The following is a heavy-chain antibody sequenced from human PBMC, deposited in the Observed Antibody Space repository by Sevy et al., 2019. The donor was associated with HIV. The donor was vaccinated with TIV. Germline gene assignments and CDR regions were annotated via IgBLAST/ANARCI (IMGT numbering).Heavy chain of an antibody. CDR1: GYTFSNYY. D-gene: IGHD2-21*02. CDR2: INPSGGST. Sequence: ASVKVSCKASGYTFSNYYIHWVRQAPGQGLEWMGVINPSGGSTTYAQKFQGRVAVTRDTSTTKVYMELRGLRFEDTAMYYCGRESGGGGYSDYWGQGTLVTVSS. CDR3: GRESGGGGYSDY. J-gene: IGHJ4*02. V-gene: IGHV1-46*03.